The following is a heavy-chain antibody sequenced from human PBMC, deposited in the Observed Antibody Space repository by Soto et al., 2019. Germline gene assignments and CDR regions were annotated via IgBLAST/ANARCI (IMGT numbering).Heavy chain of an antibody. CDR2: IYYSGST. CDR3: ARHAGMTTVTNYGMDV. V-gene: IGHV4-39*01. CDR1: GGSISSSSYY. Sequence: SETLSLTCTVSGGSISSSSYYWGWIRQPPGKGLEWIGSIYYSGSTYYNPSLKSRVTMSVDTSKNQFSLKLSSVTAADTAVYYCARHAGMTTVTNYGMDVWGQGTTVTVSS. J-gene: IGHJ6*02. D-gene: IGHD4-4*01.